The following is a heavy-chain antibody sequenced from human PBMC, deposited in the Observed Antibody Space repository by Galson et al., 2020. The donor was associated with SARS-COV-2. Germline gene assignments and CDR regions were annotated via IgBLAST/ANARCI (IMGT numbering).Heavy chain of an antibody. CDR3: ARDMALYTDGNFDY. V-gene: IGHV3-21*01. J-gene: IGHJ4*02. CDR1: GFTFSSYS. Sequence: GGSLRLSCAASGFTFSSYSMNWVRQAPGKGLEWVSSISSSSSYIYYADSVKGRFTISRDNAKNSLYLQMNSLRAEDTAVYYCARDMALYTDGNFDYWGQGTLVTVSS. CDR2: ISSSSSYI. D-gene: IGHD3-10*01.